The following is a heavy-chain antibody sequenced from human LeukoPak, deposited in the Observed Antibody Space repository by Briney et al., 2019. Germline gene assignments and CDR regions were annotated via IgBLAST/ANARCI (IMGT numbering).Heavy chain of an antibody. CDR1: GGSLSGTSYY. Sequence: PSETLSLTCSVSGGSLSGTSYYWGWLRQPPGKGLEWIGSIYYRGNTYYNPSLKSRVSISVDTSKSQFSLKLSSVTAADTAAYYCARLFNFDRYFHYWGQGTLVTVSS. D-gene: IGHD1-20*01. J-gene: IGHJ4*02. CDR3: ARLFNFDRYFHY. CDR2: IYYRGNT. V-gene: IGHV4-39*01.